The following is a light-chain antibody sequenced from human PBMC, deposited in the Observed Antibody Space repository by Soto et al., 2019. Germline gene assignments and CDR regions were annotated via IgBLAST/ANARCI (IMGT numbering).Light chain of an antibody. CDR3: QQYNDNWT. CDR1: QSISSW. CDR2: KAS. Sequence: DIQMTQSPSTLSASVEDRVTITCRASQSISSWLAWYQQKPGTAPKLLIYKASTLQSGVPSRFSGSGSGTEFTLTISSLQPDDSATYYCQQYNDNWTFGQGTKVDIK. J-gene: IGKJ1*01. V-gene: IGKV1-5*03.